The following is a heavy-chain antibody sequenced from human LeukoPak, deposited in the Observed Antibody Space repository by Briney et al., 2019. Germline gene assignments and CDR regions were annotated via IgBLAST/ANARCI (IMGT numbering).Heavy chain of an antibody. CDR3: ARSGGRRIAAAGTLIDY. CDR1: GFTFSSYS. Sequence: GGSLRLSCAASGFTFSSYSMTWVRQAPGKGLEWVSSISSSSSYIYYADSVKGRFTISRDNAKNSLYLQMNSLRAEDTAVYYCARSGGRRIAAAGTLIDYWGQGTLVTVSS. V-gene: IGHV3-21*01. CDR2: ISSSSSYI. J-gene: IGHJ4*02. D-gene: IGHD6-13*01.